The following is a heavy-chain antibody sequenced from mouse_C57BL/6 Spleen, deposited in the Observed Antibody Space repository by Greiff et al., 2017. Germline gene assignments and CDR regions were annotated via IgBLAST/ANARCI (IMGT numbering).Heavy chain of an antibody. CDR2: IDPSDSYT. D-gene: IGHD3-2*02. J-gene: IGHJ4*01. CDR1: GYTFTSYW. V-gene: IGHV1-50*01. CDR3: ARLGDSSGYVNYAMDY. Sequence: QVQLQQPGAELVKPGASVKLSCKASGYTFTSYWMQWVKQRPGQGLEWIGEIDPSDSYTNYNQKFKGKATLTVDTSSSTAYMQLSSLTSEDSAVYYCARLGDSSGYVNYAMDYWGQGTSVTVSS.